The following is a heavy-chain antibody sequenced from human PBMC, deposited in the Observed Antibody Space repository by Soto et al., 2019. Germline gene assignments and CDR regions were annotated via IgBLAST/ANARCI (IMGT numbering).Heavy chain of an antibody. CDR1: GGSIISYY. Sequence: QVQLQESGPGLVKPSETLSLTCTVSGGSIISYYWSWIRQPPGKGLEWIGYIYYSGSTNYNPSLKSRVTIAVDTSRNQFSRKLTSVTAADTAVYYWARDRGDYGDSPYYYYYMDVWGKGTTVTVSS. J-gene: IGHJ6*03. D-gene: IGHD4-17*01. V-gene: IGHV4-59*01. CDR3: ARDRGDYGDSPYYYYYMDV. CDR2: IYYSGST.